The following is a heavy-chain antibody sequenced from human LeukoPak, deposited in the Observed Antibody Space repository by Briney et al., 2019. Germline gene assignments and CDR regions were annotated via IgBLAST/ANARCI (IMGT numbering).Heavy chain of an antibody. J-gene: IGHJ4*02. CDR3: ARHAPMTTVTTPYFDY. CDR2: IYYSGST. V-gene: IGHV4-59*08. D-gene: IGHD4-17*01. Sequence: PSETLSLTCTVSGGSISSYYWSSIRQPPGKGLEWIGYIYYSGSTNYNPSLKSRVTISVDTSKNQFSLKLSSVTAADTAVYYCARHAPMTTVTTPYFDYWGQGTLVTVSS. CDR1: GGSISSYY.